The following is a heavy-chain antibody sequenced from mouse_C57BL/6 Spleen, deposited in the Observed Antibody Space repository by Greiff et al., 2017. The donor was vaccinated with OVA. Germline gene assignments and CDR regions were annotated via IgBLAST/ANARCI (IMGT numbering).Heavy chain of an antibody. CDR1: GYAFSSSW. J-gene: IGHJ1*03. D-gene: IGHD1-1*01. Sequence: QVQLKESGPELVKPGASVKISCKASGYAFSSSWLNWVKQRPGKGLEWIGRIYPGDGDTNYNGKFKGKATLTADKPSSPAYMQLSSLTSEDDAVDFYAEGGSSYVGYFDDWGTGTTVTVSS. CDR2: IYPGDGDT. V-gene: IGHV1-82*01. CDR3: AEGGSSYVGYFDD.